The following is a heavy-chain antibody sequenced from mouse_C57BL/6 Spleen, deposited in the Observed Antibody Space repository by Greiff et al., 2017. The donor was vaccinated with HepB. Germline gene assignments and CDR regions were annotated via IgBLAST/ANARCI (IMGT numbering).Heavy chain of an antibody. J-gene: IGHJ4*01. CDR1: GFTFSDYG. V-gene: IGHV5-15*01. D-gene: IGHD1-1*01. CDR2: ISNLAYSI. CDR3: ARQGYYGSSYYAIDY. Sequence: EVKLMESGGGLVQPGGSLKLSCAASGFTFSDYGMAWVRQAPRKGPEWVAFISNLAYSIYYADTVTGRFTISRENAKNTLYRERSSLRSEDTAMYYGARQGYYGSSYYAIDYWGQGTSGTVSS.